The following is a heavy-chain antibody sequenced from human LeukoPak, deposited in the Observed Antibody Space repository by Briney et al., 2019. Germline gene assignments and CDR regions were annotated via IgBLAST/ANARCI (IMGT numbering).Heavy chain of an antibody. V-gene: IGHV1-69*13. D-gene: IGHD1-1*01. CDR3: ARDQTGTPNWFDP. Sequence: ASVKVSCKASGDTFSRYAISWVRQAPGQGLEWMGGIIPIFGTANYAQKFQGRVTITADESTSTAYMELSSLRSEDTAVYYCARDQTGTPNWFDPWGQGTLVTVSS. CDR2: IIPIFGTA. J-gene: IGHJ5*02. CDR1: GDTFSRYA.